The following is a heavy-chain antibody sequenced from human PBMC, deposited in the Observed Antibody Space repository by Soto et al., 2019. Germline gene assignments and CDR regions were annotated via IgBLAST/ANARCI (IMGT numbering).Heavy chain of an antibody. D-gene: IGHD2-21*02. Sequence: VQLVESGGGLVQPGGSLRLSCAASGFTFSSYSMNWVRQAPGKGLEWIGYIYYSGSTYYNPSLKSRVTISVDTSKNQFSLKLSSVTAADTAVYYCASLSPVTYYYYGMDVWGQGTTVTVSS. CDR1: GFTFSSYS. V-gene: IGHV4-59*06. J-gene: IGHJ6*02. CDR3: ASLSPVTYYYYGMDV. CDR2: IYYSGST.